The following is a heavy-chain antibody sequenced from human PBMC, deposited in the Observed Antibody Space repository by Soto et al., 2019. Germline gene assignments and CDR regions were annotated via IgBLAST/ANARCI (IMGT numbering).Heavy chain of an antibody. D-gene: IGHD3-22*01. CDR1: GGSISSGGYY. CDR2: IYYSGST. J-gene: IGHJ4*02. V-gene: IGHV4-31*03. CDR3: ARGLYYYDSRGGLARVDY. Sequence: SETLSLTCTVSGGSISSGGYYWSWIRQHPGKGLEWIGYIYYSGSTYYNPSLKSRVTISVDTSKNQFSLKLSSVTAADTAVYYCARGLYYYDSRGGLARVDYWGQGTLVTVSS.